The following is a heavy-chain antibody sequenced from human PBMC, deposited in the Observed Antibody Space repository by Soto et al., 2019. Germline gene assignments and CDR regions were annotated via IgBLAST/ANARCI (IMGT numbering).Heavy chain of an antibody. J-gene: IGHJ5*02. D-gene: IGHD2-15*01. CDR1: GGSISSYY. CDR3: ARDPPGVLHPDWFDP. CDR2: IYYSGST. V-gene: IGHV4-59*01. Sequence: SETLSLTCTVSGGSISSYYWSWIRQPPGKGLEWIGYIYYSGSTNYNPSLKSRVTISVDTSKNQFSLKLSSVTAADTAVYYCARDPPGVLHPDWFDPWGQGTLVTVSS.